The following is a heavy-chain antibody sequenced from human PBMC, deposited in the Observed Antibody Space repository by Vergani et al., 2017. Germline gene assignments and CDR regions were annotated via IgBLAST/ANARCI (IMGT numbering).Heavy chain of an antibody. CDR2: INHSGST. V-gene: IGHV4-34*01. D-gene: IGHD2-2*01. CDR1: GGSFSGYY. J-gene: IGHJ4*02. Sequence: QVQLQQWGAGLLKPSETLSLTCAVYGGSFSGYYWSWIRQPPGKGLEWIGEINHSGSTNYNPSLKSRVTISVDTSKNQFSLKLSSVTAADTAVYYCARAMGGYCSSTSCPFDCWGQGTLVTVSS. CDR3: ARAMGGYCSSTSCPFDC.